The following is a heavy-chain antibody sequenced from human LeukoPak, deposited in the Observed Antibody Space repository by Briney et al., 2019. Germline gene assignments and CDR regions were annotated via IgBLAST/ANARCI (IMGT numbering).Heavy chain of an antibody. CDR2: INHSGST. CDR3: ARVNYGSATKEDY. CDR1: GGSFSGYY. D-gene: IGHD3-10*01. J-gene: IGHJ4*02. Sequence: SETLSLTCAVYGGSFSGYYWSWIRQPPGKGMEWIGEINHSGSTNYNPSLKSRVTISVDTSKNQFSLKLSSVTAADTAVYYCARVNYGSATKEDYRGQGTLVTVSS. V-gene: IGHV4-34*01.